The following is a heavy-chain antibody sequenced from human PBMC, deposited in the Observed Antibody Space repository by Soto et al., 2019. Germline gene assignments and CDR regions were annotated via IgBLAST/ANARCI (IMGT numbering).Heavy chain of an antibody. Sequence: PGGSLRLSCAASGFTFSDYYMSWIRQAPGKVLEWVSYISSSGSTIYYADSVKGRFTISRDNAKNSLYLQMNSLRAEDTAVYYCARFGSFYSSGRYLSYWGQGTLVTVSS. CDR3: ARFGSFYSSGRYLSY. CDR1: GFTFSDYY. V-gene: IGHV3-11*01. CDR2: ISSSGSTI. J-gene: IGHJ4*01. D-gene: IGHD6-19*01.